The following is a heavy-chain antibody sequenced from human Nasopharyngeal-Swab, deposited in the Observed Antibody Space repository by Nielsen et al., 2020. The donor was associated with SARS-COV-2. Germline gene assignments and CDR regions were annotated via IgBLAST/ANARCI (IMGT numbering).Heavy chain of an antibody. J-gene: IGHJ4*02. CDR2: MYIGGGT. CDR1: GFIVSNNY. D-gene: IGHD1-14*01. Sequence: GALKISCAASGFIVSNNYMSWVRQAPGKGLEWVSVMYIGGGTFYADSVKGRFTISRDNSKNTLYLQMNTLRVEDTAVYYCARDASGPGYWGQGTLVTVSS. CDR3: ARDASGPGY. V-gene: IGHV3-53*01.